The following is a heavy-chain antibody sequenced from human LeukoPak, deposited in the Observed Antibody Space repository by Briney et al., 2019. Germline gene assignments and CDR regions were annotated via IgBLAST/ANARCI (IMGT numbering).Heavy chain of an antibody. CDR3: ARGAGSGYDVSPHFDY. J-gene: IGHJ4*02. CDR1: GGTFSSYA. V-gene: IGHV1-69*04. Sequence: ASVKVSCKSAGGTFSSYAISWVRQAPGQGHEWMGRVIPILGIANYAQKFQGRVTITADKSTSTAYMELSSLRSEDTAVYYCARGAGSGYDVSPHFDYWGQGTLVTVSS. CDR2: VIPILGIA. D-gene: IGHD5-12*01.